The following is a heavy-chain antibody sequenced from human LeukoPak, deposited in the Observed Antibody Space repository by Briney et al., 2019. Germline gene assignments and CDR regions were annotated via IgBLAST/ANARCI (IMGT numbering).Heavy chain of an antibody. J-gene: IGHJ6*02. Sequence: GRSLRLSCAASGFTFSSYGMHWVRQAPGKGLEWVAVIWYDGSNKYYADSVKGRFTISRDNSKNTLFLQMNSLRAEDTAPYYCAKSVAIYFYYGLDVWGQGATVTVSS. D-gene: IGHD3-3*01. CDR1: GFTFSSYG. CDR3: AKSVAIYFYYGLDV. CDR2: IWYDGSNK. V-gene: IGHV3-33*06.